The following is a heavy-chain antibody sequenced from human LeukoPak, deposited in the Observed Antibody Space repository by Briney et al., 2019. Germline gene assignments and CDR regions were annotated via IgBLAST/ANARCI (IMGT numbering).Heavy chain of an antibody. CDR2: INHSGST. D-gene: IGHD5-12*01. V-gene: IGHV4-34*01. CDR3: ARSYEGAFDI. J-gene: IGHJ3*02. CDR1: GGSFSGYY. Sequence: SETLSLTCAVYGGSFSGYYWSWIRQAPGKGLEWIGEINHSGSTNYYPSLKRRLTISVDTSKNHFSQMQISIPTADAAVYYCARSYEGAFDIWGQGTMVTVSS.